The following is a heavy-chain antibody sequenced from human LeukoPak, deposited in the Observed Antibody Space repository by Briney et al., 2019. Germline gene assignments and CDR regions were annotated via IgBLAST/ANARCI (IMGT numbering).Heavy chain of an antibody. CDR1: GFTFSNYG. Sequence: PGGSLRLSCAASGFTFSNYGMHWVRQAPGKGLEWVAFIRYDGSNKYYADSVKGRFTISRDNPKNTLYLQMNSLRAEDTAVYYCAKGGYSNLGYYYYMDVWGKGTTVTVSS. CDR3: AKGGYSNLGYYYYMDV. D-gene: IGHD4-11*01. V-gene: IGHV3-30*02. CDR2: IRYDGSNK. J-gene: IGHJ6*03.